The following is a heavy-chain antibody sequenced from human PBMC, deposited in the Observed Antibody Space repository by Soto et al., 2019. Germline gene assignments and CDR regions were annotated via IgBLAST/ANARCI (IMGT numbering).Heavy chain of an antibody. V-gene: IGHV4-39*01. CDR2: SHYSGSA. CDR3: ARTANWLDP. J-gene: IGHJ5*02. CDR1: GGSISSSSYH. Sequence: PSETLSLTCTVSGGSISSSSYHWSWIRQPPGKGLEWIGNSHYSGSAYYNPSLKSRVTISVDTSKNQVSLKLSSVTAADTAVYYCARTANWLDPWGQGTLVTVSS.